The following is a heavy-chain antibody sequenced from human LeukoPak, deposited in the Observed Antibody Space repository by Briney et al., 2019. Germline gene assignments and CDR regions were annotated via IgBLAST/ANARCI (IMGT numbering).Heavy chain of an antibody. Sequence: SETLSLTCTVSGGPISSSSYYWGWVRQPPGKGLEWIVSIYYSGSTYYNPSLKSRVTISVDTSKNQFSLKLSSVTAADTAVYYCARQISNPSNWFDPWGQGTLVTVSS. CDR2: IYYSGST. V-gene: IGHV4-39*01. CDR1: GGPISSSSYY. J-gene: IGHJ5*02. CDR3: ARQISNPSNWFDP.